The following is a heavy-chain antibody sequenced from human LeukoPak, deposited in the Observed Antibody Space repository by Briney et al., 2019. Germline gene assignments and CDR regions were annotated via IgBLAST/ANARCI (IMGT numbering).Heavy chain of an antibody. CDR3: ANPITAASFLVPVDY. J-gene: IGHJ4*02. D-gene: IGHD6-13*01. Sequence: GGSLTLSCAASGFTFSSYAMSWVRQAPGKGLEWVSAISGSGGSTYYADSVKGRFTISRDNSKNTLYLQMNSLRAEDTAVYYCANPITAASFLVPVDYWGQGTLVTVSS. CDR1: GFTFSSYA. V-gene: IGHV3-23*01. CDR2: ISGSGGST.